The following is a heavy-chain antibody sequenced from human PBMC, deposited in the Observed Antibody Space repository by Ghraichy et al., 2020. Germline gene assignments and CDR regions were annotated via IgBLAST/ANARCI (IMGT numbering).Heavy chain of an antibody. J-gene: IGHJ5*02. V-gene: IGHV4-34*01. CDR3: AREKGGSSSYNWFDP. Sequence: SQTLSLTCAVYGGSFSGYYWSWIRQPPGKGLEWIGEINHSGSTNYNPSLKSRVTISVDTSKNQFSLKLSSVTAADTALYYCAREKGGSSSYNWFDPWGQGTLVTVSS. CDR1: GGSFSGYY. D-gene: IGHD6-6*01. CDR2: INHSGST.